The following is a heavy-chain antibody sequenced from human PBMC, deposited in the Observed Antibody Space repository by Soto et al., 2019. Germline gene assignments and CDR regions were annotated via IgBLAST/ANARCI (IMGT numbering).Heavy chain of an antibody. CDR1: GYSFTSYW. Sequence: PGESLKISCKGSGYSFTSYWIGWVRQMPGKGLEWMGIIYPGDSDTRYSPSFQGQVTISADKSISTAYLQWSSLKASDTAMYYCAGRTMYCSGGSCYQQGVYYYYYMDVWGKGTTVTVSS. V-gene: IGHV5-51*01. CDR3: AGRTMYCSGGSCYQQGVYYYYYMDV. CDR2: IYPGDSDT. D-gene: IGHD2-15*01. J-gene: IGHJ6*03.